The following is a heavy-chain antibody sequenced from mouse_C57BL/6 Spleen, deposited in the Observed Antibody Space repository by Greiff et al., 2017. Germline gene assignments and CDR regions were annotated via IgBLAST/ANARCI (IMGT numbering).Heavy chain of an antibody. CDR2: ISGGGGNT. D-gene: IGHD2-2*01. Sequence: EVKLMESGGGLVKPGGSLKLSCAASGFTFSSYTMSWVRQTPEKRLEWVATISGGGGNTYYPDSVKGRFTISRDNAKNTLYLQMSSLRSEDTALYYCARPGIYYGYDGFAYWGQGTLVTVSA. J-gene: IGHJ3*01. CDR3: ARPGIYYGYDGFAY. V-gene: IGHV5-9*01. CDR1: GFTFSSYT.